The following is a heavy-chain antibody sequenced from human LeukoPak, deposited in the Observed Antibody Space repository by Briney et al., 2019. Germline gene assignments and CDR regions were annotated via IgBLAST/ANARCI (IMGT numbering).Heavy chain of an antibody. CDR1: GFTFDDYA. D-gene: IGHD2-8*01. Sequence: GGSLRLSCAASGFTFDDYAMHWVRQAPGKGLEWVSGISWNSGSIGYADSVEGRFTISGDNAKNSLYLQMNSLRAEDTALYYCAKDINGFAYWGQGTLVTVSS. CDR2: ISWNSGSI. J-gene: IGHJ4*02. V-gene: IGHV3-9*01. CDR3: AKDINGFAY.